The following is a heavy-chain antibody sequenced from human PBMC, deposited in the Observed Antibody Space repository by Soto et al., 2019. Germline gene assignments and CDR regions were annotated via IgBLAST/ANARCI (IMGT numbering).Heavy chain of an antibody. CDR2: IYYSGST. V-gene: IGHV4-39*01. J-gene: IGHJ6*02. CDR1: GGSISSSGYY. CDR3: ARPVRTGPDNYYCSGLDV. Sequence: QLQLRESGPGLVKPSETLSLTCSVSGGSISSSGYYWGWVRQPPGKGLEWIGNIYYSGSTYYNPSLNSRPTLPIAPSKSQFSLSLRSVTAAATAVYFCARPVRTGPDNYYCSGLDVWGQGTTVTVSS.